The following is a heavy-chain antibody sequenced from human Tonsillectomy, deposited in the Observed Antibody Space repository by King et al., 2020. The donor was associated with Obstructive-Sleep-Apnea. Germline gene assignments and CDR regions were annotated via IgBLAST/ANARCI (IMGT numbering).Heavy chain of an antibody. V-gene: IGHV4-39*07. J-gene: IGHJ4*02. D-gene: IGHD6-19*01. Sequence: LQLQESGQGLVKPSETLSLTCTVSGGSISSSSYYWGWIRQPPGKGLEWIGSIYYSGSTYYNPSLKSRVTISVDTSKNQFSLKLSSVTAADTAVYYCARAVIAVAGTLDYWGQGTLVTVSS. CDR1: GGSISSSSYY. CDR2: IYYSGST. CDR3: ARAVIAVAGTLDY.